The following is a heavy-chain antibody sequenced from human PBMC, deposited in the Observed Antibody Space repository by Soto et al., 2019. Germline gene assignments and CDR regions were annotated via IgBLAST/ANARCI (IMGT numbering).Heavy chain of an antibody. CDR1: GYSFTSYW. D-gene: IGHD3-10*01. CDR2: IYPGDSDT. CDR3: ERHLPQDLWFSKLGSYCYGIDL. V-gene: IGHV5-51*01. J-gene: IGHJ6*02. Sequence: GESLKISCKCSGYSFTSYWIGWVRQMPGKGLECMGIIYPGDSDTRYSPSFQGQVTNSADKSISTAYLQWSSLKASDTAMYYCERHLPQDLWFSKLGSYCYGIDLWGQGTPVTVSS.